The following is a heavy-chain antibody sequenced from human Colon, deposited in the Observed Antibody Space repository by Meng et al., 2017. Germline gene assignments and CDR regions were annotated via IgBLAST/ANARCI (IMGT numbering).Heavy chain of an antibody. V-gene: IGHV1-18*01. J-gene: IGHJ4*02. CDR1: GYTFTTYG. CDR3: ARDNPGDYVWDY. Sequence: QVQLGQSGAEGKKPGASVKVSCKASGYTFTTYGSSWMRQAPGQGLEWMGWSSNYDDNTNYVEKCRVRVTITTDTSTNTAYMELRSLRSDDTAVYYCARDNPGDYVWDYWGQGTLVTVSS. CDR2: SSNYDDNT. D-gene: IGHD4-17*01.